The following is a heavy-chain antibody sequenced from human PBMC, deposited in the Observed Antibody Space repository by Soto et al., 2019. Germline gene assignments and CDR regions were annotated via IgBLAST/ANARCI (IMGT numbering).Heavy chain of an antibody. Sequence: SETLSLTCAVYGGSFSGYYWSWIRQPPGKGLEWIGEINHSGSTNYNPSLKSRVTISVDTSKNQFSLKLSSVTAADTAVYYCASGIVLLVYAIFDYWGQGTLVTGSS. CDR1: GGSFSGYY. D-gene: IGHD2-8*01. J-gene: IGHJ4*02. V-gene: IGHV4-34*01. CDR3: ASGIVLLVYAIFDY. CDR2: INHSGST.